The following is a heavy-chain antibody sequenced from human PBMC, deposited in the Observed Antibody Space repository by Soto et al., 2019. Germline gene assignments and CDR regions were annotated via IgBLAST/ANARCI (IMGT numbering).Heavy chain of an antibody. CDR2: INPSADST. V-gene: IGHV1-46*01. CDR3: ARGAHTAMDV. CDR1: GYTFTIYN. J-gene: IGHJ6*02. Sequence: QVQLVQSGAEVKKPGASVKVSRKASGYTFTIYNMHWVRQAPGQGLEWMGTINPSADSTSYAQKFQGKLPMTRDTSTSTVYMELSSLRSEDSAVYYCARGAHTAMDVWGQGTTVTVSS.